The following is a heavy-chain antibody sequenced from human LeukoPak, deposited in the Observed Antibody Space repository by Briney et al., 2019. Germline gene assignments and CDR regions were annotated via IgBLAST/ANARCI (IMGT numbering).Heavy chain of an antibody. D-gene: IGHD2-8*01. J-gene: IGHJ4*02. CDR3: CPLSSFHY. CDR1: GFIFSSFS. V-gene: IGHV3-30*02. Sequence: PGGSLRLSCGASGFIFSSFSMHWVCQAPGKGLEWVAFIQHDGSNKYYADSVKGRFTISRDNSKNTLYLQMDSLRDEDTAVYRCCPLSSFHYWGQGTLVTVSS. CDR2: IQHDGSNK.